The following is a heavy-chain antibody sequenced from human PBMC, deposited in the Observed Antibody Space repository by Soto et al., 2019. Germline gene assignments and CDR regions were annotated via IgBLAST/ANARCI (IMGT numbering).Heavy chain of an antibody. V-gene: IGHV1-2*02. CDR1: EYTFSDYY. J-gene: IGHJ4*02. D-gene: IGHD1-1*01. CDR3: AREPATAKPEGVDF. CDR2: INPNSGGT. Sequence: VASVKVSCKASEYTFSDYYIHWVRQAPGQGLEWMGWINPNSGGTKYAPKFQGGVTMTRDTSITTAYMELSRLRSGDTAVYYCAREPATAKPEGVDFWGQGTLVTVSS.